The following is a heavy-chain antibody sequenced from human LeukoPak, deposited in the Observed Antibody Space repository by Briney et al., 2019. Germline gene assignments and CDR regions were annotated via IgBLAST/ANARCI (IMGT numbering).Heavy chain of an antibody. Sequence: PSETLSLTCTVSGDSISSSSYYWGWIRQPPGKGLEWIGRIPYSGSTYYNPSLKSRLTISVDTSKNQFSLKLSSVTAADTAVYYCARCKDYYVSGSYYKTFDYWGQGTLVTVSS. CDR2: IPYSGST. V-gene: IGHV4-39*07. J-gene: IGHJ4*02. CDR1: GDSISSSSYY. D-gene: IGHD3-10*01. CDR3: ARCKDYYVSGSYYKTFDY.